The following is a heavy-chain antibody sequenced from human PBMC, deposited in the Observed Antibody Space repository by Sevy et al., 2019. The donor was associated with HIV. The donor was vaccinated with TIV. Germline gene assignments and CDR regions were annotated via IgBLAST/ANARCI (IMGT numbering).Heavy chain of an antibody. CDR3: ARDRRFGELFDYYYYYGMDV. V-gene: IGHV3-7*01. CDR1: GFTFSSYW. J-gene: IGHJ6*02. D-gene: IGHD3-10*01. CDR2: IKQDGSEK. Sequence: GGSLRLSCAASGFTFSSYWMSWVRQAPGKGLEWVAIIKQDGSEKYYVDSVKGRFTISRDNAKNSLYLQMNSLRAEDTAVYYCARDRRFGELFDYYYYYGMDVWGQGTTVTVSS.